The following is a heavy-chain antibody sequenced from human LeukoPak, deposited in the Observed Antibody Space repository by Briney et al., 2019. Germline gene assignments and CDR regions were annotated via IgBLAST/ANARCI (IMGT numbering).Heavy chain of an antibody. CDR3: AAAGDY. CDR1: GLSFSTYS. CDR2: ISSTSSTI. D-gene: IGHD3-10*01. Sequence: GGSLRLSCVASGLSFSTYSMNWVRQAPGKGLEWVSYISSTSSTIYYADSVKGRFTISRDNDKKSLYLQMNSLRAEGTAVYFCAAAGDYWGQGTLVTVSS. J-gene: IGHJ4*02. V-gene: IGHV3-48*01.